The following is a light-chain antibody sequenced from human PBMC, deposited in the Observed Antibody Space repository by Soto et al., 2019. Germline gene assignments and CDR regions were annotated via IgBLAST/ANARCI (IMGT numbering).Light chain of an antibody. V-gene: IGKV4-1*01. CDR2: WAS. CDR1: QSVLYSSNNKNY. Sequence: DIVMTQAPDSLAVSLGERATINCKSSQSVLYSSNNKNYLAWYQQKPGQPPKLLIYWASTRESGVPDRFSGSGSGTDFPLTIISLQAEDVAVYYCQQYYSTPLTFGGGTKVESK. CDR3: QQYYSTPLT. J-gene: IGKJ4*01.